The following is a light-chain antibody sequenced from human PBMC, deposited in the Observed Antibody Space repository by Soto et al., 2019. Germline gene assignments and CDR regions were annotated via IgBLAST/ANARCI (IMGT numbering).Light chain of an antibody. CDR1: QSVGSK. CDR3: QQYNNWPPVYT. J-gene: IGKJ2*01. V-gene: IGKV3D-15*01. CDR2: DTS. Sequence: EIVMTQSPATLSVSPGEGATLSCRASQSVGSKVAWYQQRPGQAPRLLIYDTSTRATGIAARFSGSGSGTEFTLTISSLQSEDFAVYYCQQYNNWPPVYTFGQGTKPEIK.